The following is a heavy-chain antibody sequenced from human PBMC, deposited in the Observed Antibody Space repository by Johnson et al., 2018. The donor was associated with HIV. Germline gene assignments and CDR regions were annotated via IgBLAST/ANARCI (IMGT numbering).Heavy chain of an antibody. CDR1: GFTFSSYA. Sequence: QVQLVESVGGVVQPGRSLRLSCAASGFTFSSYAMHWVRQAPGKGLEWVAVISYDGSNKYYADSVKGRFTISRDNSKNTLYLQMDSLRADDTAVYYCAREGVSGSYYDAFDLWGQGTMVTVSS. J-gene: IGHJ3*01. V-gene: IGHV3-30*04. D-gene: IGHD1-26*01. CDR3: AREGVSGSYYDAFDL. CDR2: ISYDGSNK.